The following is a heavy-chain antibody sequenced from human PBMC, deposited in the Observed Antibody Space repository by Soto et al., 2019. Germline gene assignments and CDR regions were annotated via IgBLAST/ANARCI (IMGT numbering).Heavy chain of an antibody. V-gene: IGHV1-69*13. D-gene: IGHD3-10*01. CDR3: ARAYYGSGSYYNPSPHYYYYGMDV. CDR1: GGTFSSYA. Sequence: GASVKVSCKASGGTFSSYAISWVRQAPGQGLEWMGGITPIFGTANYAQKFQGRVTITADESTSTAYMELSSLRSEDTAVYYCARAYYGSGSYYNPSPHYYYYGMDVWGQGTTVTVSS. CDR2: ITPIFGTA. J-gene: IGHJ6*02.